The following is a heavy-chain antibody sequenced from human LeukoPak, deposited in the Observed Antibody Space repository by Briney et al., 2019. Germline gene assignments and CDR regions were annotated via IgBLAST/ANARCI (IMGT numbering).Heavy chain of an antibody. J-gene: IGHJ4*02. V-gene: IGHV4-39*01. CDR2: IYYRGNT. CDR3: ARRKVAAEIDY. D-gene: IGHD6-25*01. Sequence: PSETLSLTCTVSGGSITDTTYFWGWIRQPPGKGLEGIGSIYYRGNTYYTPSLKSRVTLSVDTSKNQFSLKVISVTAADTAVYYCARRKVAAEIDYWGQGTLVTVSS. CDR1: GGSITDTTYF.